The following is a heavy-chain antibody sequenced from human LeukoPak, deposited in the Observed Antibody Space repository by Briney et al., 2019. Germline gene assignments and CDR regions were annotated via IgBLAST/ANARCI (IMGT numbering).Heavy chain of an antibody. CDR2: ISSGTSTI. Sequence: GGSLRLSCAASGFIFSNYDMNWVRQAPGKGLEWVSYISSGTSTIYYADSVKGRFTISRDSAKNSLYLQMNSLRDEDTAVYYCARGRTYWEVPFFDYWGQGTLVTVSS. V-gene: IGHV3-48*02. CDR1: GFIFSNYD. D-gene: IGHD1-26*01. CDR3: ARGRTYWEVPFFDY. J-gene: IGHJ4*02.